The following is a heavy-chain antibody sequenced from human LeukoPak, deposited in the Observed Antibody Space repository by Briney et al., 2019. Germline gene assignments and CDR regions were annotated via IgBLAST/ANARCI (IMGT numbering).Heavy chain of an antibody. CDR1: GGSISSYY. D-gene: IGHD2-21*02. J-gene: IGHJ4*02. CDR2: IYYSGST. Sequence: SETLSLTCTVSGGSISSYYWSWIRRPPGKGLEWIGYIYYSGSTNYNPSLKSRVTISVDTSKNQFSLKLSSVTAADTAVYYCARSMGDRAGLLLYYFDYWGQGTLVTVSS. V-gene: IGHV4-59*01. CDR3: ARSMGDRAGLLLYYFDY.